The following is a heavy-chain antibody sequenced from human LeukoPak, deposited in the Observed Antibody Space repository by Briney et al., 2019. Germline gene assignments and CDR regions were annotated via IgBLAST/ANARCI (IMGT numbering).Heavy chain of an antibody. V-gene: IGHV3-74*01. Sequence: GGSLRLSCAASGFTFTTYWMHWVRQAPGKGLVWISRINSEGSTTDYADSVKGRFTISRDNAKNTLYLQMNSLRAEDTAVYYCARGGPGIAEAGPRDFDYWGQGTLVTVSS. D-gene: IGHD6-13*01. CDR3: ARGGPGIAEAGPRDFDY. J-gene: IGHJ4*02. CDR1: GFTFTTYW. CDR2: INSEGSTT.